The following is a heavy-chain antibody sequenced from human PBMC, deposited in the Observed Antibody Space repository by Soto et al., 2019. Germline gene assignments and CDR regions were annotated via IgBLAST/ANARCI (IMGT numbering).Heavy chain of an antibody. J-gene: IGHJ5*02. V-gene: IGHV1-69*01. CDR1: GGTFSSYA. CDR3: ARGPPYFSGGSCYPWWFDP. CDR2: IIPIFGTA. D-gene: IGHD2-15*01. Sequence: QVQLVQSGAEVKKPGSSVKVFCKASGGTFSSYAISWVRQAPGQGLEWMGGIIPIFGTANYAQKFQGRVTITADESTSTAYMELSSLRSEDTAVYYCARGPPYFSGGSCYPWWFDPWGQGTLVTVSS.